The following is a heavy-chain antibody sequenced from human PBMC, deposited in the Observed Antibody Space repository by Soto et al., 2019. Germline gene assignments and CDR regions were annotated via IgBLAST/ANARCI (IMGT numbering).Heavy chain of an antibody. V-gene: IGHV6-1*01. CDR2: TYYRSKWYN. D-gene: IGHD6-19*01. Sequence: SQTLSLTCAISGDSVSSNSAAWNWIRQSPSRGLEWLGRTYYRSKWYNDYAVSVKSRITINPDTSKNQFSLQLNSVTPEDTAVYYCARDRRGLMKPHSSGSYFHYWGQGTMLTV. CDR3: ARDRRGLMKPHSSGSYFHY. J-gene: IGHJ4*02. CDR1: GDSVSSNSAA.